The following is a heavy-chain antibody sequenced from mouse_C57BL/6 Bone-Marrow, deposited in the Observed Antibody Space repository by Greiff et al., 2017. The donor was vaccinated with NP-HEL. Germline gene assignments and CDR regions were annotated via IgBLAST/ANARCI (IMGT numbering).Heavy chain of an antibody. CDR2: IYPGDGDT. V-gene: IGHV1-82*01. J-gene: IGHJ2*01. CDR1: GYAFSSSW. CDR3: ANDYYFDY. Sequence: QVQLQQSGPELVKPGASVKISCKASGYAFSSSWMNWVKQRPGKGLEWIGRIYPGDGDTNYNGKFKGKATLTADNSSSTAYMQLSSLTSEDSAVYFCANDYYFDYWGQGTTLTVSS. D-gene: IGHD2-4*01.